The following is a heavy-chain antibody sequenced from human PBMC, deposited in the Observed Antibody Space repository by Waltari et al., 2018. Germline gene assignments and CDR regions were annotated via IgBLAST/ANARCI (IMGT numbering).Heavy chain of an antibody. CDR1: GYSFISYW. CDR3: ARPRRGRDAFDV. D-gene: IGHD3-10*01. V-gene: IGHV5-51*03. CDR2: ICPHDSDT. Sequence: EVQLVQSGPEVKKSGESLRISCQVSGYSFISYWIAWVRQMPGKGLEYMGIICPHDSDTRYSPAFQVQVIISVDKSIGTAYLQLNTLKASDTAMYYCARPRRGRDAFDVWGPGTMVTVSS. J-gene: IGHJ3*01.